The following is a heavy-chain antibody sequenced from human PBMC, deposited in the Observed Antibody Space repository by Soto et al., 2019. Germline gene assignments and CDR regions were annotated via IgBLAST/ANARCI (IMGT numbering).Heavy chain of an antibody. V-gene: IGHV4-30-4*02. D-gene: IGHD1-26*01. CDR3: ARAVIVGAYDAFDI. Sequence: SETLSLTCTVSGGSISSGDYYWSWIRQPPGKGLEWIGYIYYSGSTYYNPSLKSRVTISVDTSKHQFSLKLSSVTAADTAVYFCARAVIVGAYDAFDIWGQGTMVTVSS. CDR1: GGSISSGDYY. CDR2: IYYSGST. J-gene: IGHJ3*02.